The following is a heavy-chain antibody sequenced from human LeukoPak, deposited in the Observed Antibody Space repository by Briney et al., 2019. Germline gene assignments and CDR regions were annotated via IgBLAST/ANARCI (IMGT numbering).Heavy chain of an antibody. D-gene: IGHD3-9*01. CDR3: ARSPDILTGENFDY. J-gene: IGHJ4*02. V-gene: IGHV1-2*02. Sequence: ASVKVSCKTSGYTFTDYYMHWVRQAPGQGLEWMGWINPNSGGTNYAQKFYARVTMTRDTSFSTAYMELSRLRSDDTAVFYCARSPDILTGENFDYWGQGTLVTVSS. CDR1: GYTFTDYY. CDR2: INPNSGGT.